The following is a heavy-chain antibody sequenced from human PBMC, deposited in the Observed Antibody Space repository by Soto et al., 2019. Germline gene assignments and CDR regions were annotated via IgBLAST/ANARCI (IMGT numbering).Heavy chain of an antibody. CDR3: ATDRALGATLGAIDF. CDR2: ISYDGTSR. D-gene: IGHD1-26*01. Sequence: QAQLVESGGGVVQPGRSLRLSGAASGFTFSNIAMHWVRQAPAKGLEWVAAISYDGTSRPYADFARGRFTISRDNSQKRLYLQTNSLRPEDTALYYCATDRALGATLGAIDFWGKGTLVTVSS. J-gene: IGHJ4*02. V-gene: IGHV3-30-3*01. CDR1: GFTFSNIA.